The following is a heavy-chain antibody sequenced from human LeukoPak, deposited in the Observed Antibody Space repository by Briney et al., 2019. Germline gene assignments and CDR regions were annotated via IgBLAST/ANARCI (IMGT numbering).Heavy chain of an antibody. CDR3: ARGITARGPNWFDP. J-gene: IGHJ5*02. CDR1: GFTVSSNY. D-gene: IGHD1-14*01. Sequence: GGSVSCPCSAYGFTVSSNYWVWVGQAPGKGLKGFIVIYSGGSTYYADSVKGRFTISRDNSKNTLYLQMNSLRAEDTAVYYCARGITARGPNWFDPWGQGTLVTVSS. V-gene: IGHV3-66*01. CDR2: IYSGGST.